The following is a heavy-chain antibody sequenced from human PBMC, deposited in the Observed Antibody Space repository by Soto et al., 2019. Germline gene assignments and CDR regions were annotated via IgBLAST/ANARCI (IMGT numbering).Heavy chain of an antibody. Sequence: GESLKISCKGSGYSFTSYWISWVRQMPGKGLEWMGRIDPSDSYTNYSPSFQGHVTISADKSISTAYLQWSSLRAEDTAVYYCASPRLSSDGTTPIDYWGQGTLVTVSS. J-gene: IGHJ4*02. CDR2: IDPSDSYT. CDR1: GYSFTSYW. CDR3: ASPRLSSDGTTPIDY. D-gene: IGHD1-1*01. V-gene: IGHV5-10-1*01.